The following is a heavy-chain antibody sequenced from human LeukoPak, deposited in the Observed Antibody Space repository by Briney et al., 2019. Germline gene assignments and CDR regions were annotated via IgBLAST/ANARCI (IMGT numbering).Heavy chain of an antibody. CDR2: ISSSGTTI. Sequence: GGSLRLSCAASGFTFSDYYMTWIRQAPGKGLEWVSYISSSGTTIYYADSVKGRFTISRDNAKNSLYLQMNSLRAEDTAVYYCARGDCISTSCSSGHFAYWGQGILVTVSS. CDR1: GFTFSDYY. D-gene: IGHD2-2*01. V-gene: IGHV3-11*01. CDR3: ARGDCISTSCSSGHFAY. J-gene: IGHJ4*02.